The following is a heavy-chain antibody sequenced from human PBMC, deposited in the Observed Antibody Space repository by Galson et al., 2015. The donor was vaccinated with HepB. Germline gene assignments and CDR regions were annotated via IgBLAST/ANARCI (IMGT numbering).Heavy chain of an antibody. CDR1: GYTFTSSA. J-gene: IGHJ4*02. V-gene: IGHV1-3*04. D-gene: IGHD6-19*01. CDR2: INTGNGNT. Sequence: SCKASGYTFTSSAMHWVRQAPGQRLEWMGWINTGNGNTKYSQKFQGRVTITRDTSASTAYMELSSLRSEDTAVYYCARGAVAGTFDYWGQGNLVTVSS. CDR3: ARGAVAGTFDY.